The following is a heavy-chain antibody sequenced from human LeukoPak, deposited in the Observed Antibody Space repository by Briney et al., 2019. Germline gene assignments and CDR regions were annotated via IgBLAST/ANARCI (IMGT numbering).Heavy chain of an antibody. CDR2: INHSGST. CDR1: GGSFSGYY. D-gene: IGHD3-16*01. V-gene: IGHV4-34*01. J-gene: IGHJ2*01. CDR3: ARCLDWYFDL. Sequence: SETLTLTCAVYGGSFSGYYWSWIRQPPGKGLEWTGEINHSGSTNYNPSLKSRVTISVDTSKNQFSLKLSSVTAADTAVYYCARCLDWYFDLWGRGTLVTVSS.